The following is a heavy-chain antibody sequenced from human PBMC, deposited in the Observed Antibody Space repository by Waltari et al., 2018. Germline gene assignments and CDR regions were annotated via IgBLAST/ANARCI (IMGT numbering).Heavy chain of an antibody. J-gene: IGHJ4*02. CDR2: INRNNGTT. CDR3: ARDYCSGDGCSLDC. V-gene: IGHV1-18*04. Sequence: QVQLVQSGNEVMKPGASVKVSCKASGYTFTSHSITWVRQAPGQGPEWLGWINRNNGTTKFALKFQGRVSLTTDTSTSTAYMELRSLTSDDTAVYYCARDYCSGDGCSLDCWGQGTLVTVSS. D-gene: IGHD2-15*01. CDR1: GYTFTSHS.